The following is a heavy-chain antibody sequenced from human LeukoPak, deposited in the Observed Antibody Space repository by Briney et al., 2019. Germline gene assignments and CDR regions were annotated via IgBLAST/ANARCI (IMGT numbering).Heavy chain of an antibody. CDR2: IKPDGSAK. Sequence: PGGSLRLSCTSSGFSFSFSTYWMSWVRQAPGKGLEWVANIKPDGSAKYYMDSVKGRFTNTRDNAKNSLYLQMNSLGGEDTAVYYWARLIRHSDYMDVWGKGTTVTISS. CDR3: ARLIRHSDYMDV. J-gene: IGHJ6*03. CDR1: GFSFSFSTYW. V-gene: IGHV3-7*01. D-gene: IGHD3-16*01.